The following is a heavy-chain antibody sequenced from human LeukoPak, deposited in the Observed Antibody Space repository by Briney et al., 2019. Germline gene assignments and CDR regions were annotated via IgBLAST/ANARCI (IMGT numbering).Heavy chain of an antibody. CDR1: GFTLSSYW. J-gene: IGHJ4*02. D-gene: IGHD6-19*01. Sequence: PGGSLRLSCAASGFTLSSYWMHWFRQDPGEGLVWVSRINSDGATTVYADSVKGRFTISRDNAKNTLYLQMNSLRAEDTAVYYCARSSGWYDYWGQGTLVTVSS. V-gene: IGHV3-74*01. CDR3: ARSSGWYDY. CDR2: INSDGATT.